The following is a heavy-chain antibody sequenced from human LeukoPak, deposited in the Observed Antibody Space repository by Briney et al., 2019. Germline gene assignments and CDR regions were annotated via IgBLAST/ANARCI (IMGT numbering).Heavy chain of an antibody. V-gene: IGHV4-34*01. CDR3: ARGRQNDY. CDR2: INHNGSA. CDR1: GGSFSGYY. Sequence: SETLSLTCAVYGGSFSGYYLSWIRQPPGKGLEWIGEINHNGSANYYPSLKSRLRISVDTSKNHFALKLSSVTAAETVVYYCARGRQNDYWGGGTLVTVSS. J-gene: IGHJ4*02.